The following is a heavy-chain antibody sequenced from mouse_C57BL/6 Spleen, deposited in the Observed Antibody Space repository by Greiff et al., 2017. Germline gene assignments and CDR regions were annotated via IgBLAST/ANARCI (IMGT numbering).Heavy chain of an antibody. D-gene: IGHD2-3*01. V-gene: IGHV1-18*01. CDR3: ARRGDGYYGIDY. CDR1: GYTFTDSN. J-gene: IGHJ2*01. CDR2: INPNNGGT. Sequence: EVQLQQSGPELVKPGASVKIPCKASGYTFTDSNMDWVKQSHGKSLAWIGDINPNNGGTIYNQKFKGKATLTVDKSSSTAYMELRSLTSEDTAVYYCARRGDGYYGIDYWGQGTTLTVSS.